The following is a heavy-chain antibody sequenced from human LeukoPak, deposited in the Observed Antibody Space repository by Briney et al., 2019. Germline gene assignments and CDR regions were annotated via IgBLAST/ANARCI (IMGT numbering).Heavy chain of an antibody. V-gene: IGHV4-59*01. CDR3: ARGGTYGGGADY. CDR1: GGSISSYY. D-gene: IGHD1-26*01. J-gene: IGHJ4*02. Sequence: SETLSLTCTVSGGSISSYYWTWIRQPPGKGLEWIGYISNSGSTNYNPSLKSRVTISVDTSKNQFSLKLNSVTAADTAVYYCARGGTYGGGADYWGQGTLVTVSS. CDR2: ISNSGST.